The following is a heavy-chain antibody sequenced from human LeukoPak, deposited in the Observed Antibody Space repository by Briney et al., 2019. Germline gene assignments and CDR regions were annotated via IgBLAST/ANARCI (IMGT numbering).Heavy chain of an antibody. D-gene: IGHD4-23*01. J-gene: IGHJ3*02. V-gene: IGHV1-69*13. Sequence: ASVKVSCKASGGTFISYAISWVRQAPGQGLEWMGGIIPIFGTANYAQKFQGRVTITADESTSTAYMELSSLRSEDTAVYYCARVDGGNSGAFDIWGQGTMVTVSS. CDR1: GGTFISYA. CDR3: ARVDGGNSGAFDI. CDR2: IIPIFGTA.